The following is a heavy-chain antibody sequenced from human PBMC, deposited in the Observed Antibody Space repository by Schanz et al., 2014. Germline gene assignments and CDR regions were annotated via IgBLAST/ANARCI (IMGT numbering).Heavy chain of an antibody. CDR2: ISGSGGST. Sequence: EVHLLESGGGLVPPGGSLRLSCAASGFNFSDYAMSWVRQAPGKGLEWVSAISGSGGSTYYADSVKGRFTISRDNSKNSLYLQMNSLRTEDTAVYYCARIGGSVFDYWAQGTLVTVSS. D-gene: IGHD3-10*01. CDR3: ARIGGSVFDY. J-gene: IGHJ4*02. CDR1: GFNFSDYA. V-gene: IGHV3-23*01.